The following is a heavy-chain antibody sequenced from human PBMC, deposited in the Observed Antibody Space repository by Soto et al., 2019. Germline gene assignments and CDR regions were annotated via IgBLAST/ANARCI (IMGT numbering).Heavy chain of an antibody. D-gene: IGHD5-12*01. CDR1: GGSISSYY. V-gene: IGHV4-59*01. CDR3: ARGIVATPDDAFDI. J-gene: IGHJ3*02. CDR2: IYYSGST. Sequence: QVQLQESGPGLVKPSETLSLTCTVSGGSISSYYWSWIRQPPGKGLEWIGYIYYSGSTNYNPSLKSRVTISVDTSKNQFSLKLSPVTAADTAVYYCARGIVATPDDAFDIWGQGTMVTVSS.